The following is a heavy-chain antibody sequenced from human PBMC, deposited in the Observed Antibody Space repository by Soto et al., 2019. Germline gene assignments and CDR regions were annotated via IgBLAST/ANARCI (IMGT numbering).Heavy chain of an antibody. D-gene: IGHD4-17*01. CDR2: IYYSGST. V-gene: IGHV4-31*03. Sequence: QVQLQESGPGLVKPSQTLSLTCTVSGGSISSGGYYWSWIRQHPGKGLEWIGYIYYSGSTYYNPALKSRVTISVDTSKNRFSLKLSSVTAADTAVYYCARDLYGDYWYFDLWGRGTLVTVSS. CDR1: GGSISSGGYY. CDR3: ARDLYGDYWYFDL. J-gene: IGHJ2*01.